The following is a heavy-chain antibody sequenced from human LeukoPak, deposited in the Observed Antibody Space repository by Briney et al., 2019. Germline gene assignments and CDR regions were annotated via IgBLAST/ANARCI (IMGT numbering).Heavy chain of an antibody. J-gene: IGHJ3*02. D-gene: IGHD3-22*01. CDR1: GFTFSNYS. CDR3: ASSTRGYYASWDAFDI. V-gene: IGHV3-48*01. Sequence: PGGSLRLSREASGFTFSNYSMNWVRQAPGKGLEWVSYIRSSSSTIYYADSVKGRFTISRDNAKNSLYLQMNSLRAEDTAVYYCASSTRGYYASWDAFDIWGQGTMVTVSS. CDR2: IRSSSSTI.